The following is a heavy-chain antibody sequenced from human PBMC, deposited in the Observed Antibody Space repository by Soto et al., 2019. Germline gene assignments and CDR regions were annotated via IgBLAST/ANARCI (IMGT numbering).Heavy chain of an antibody. CDR3: ATGGLGGVGYFYYGMDV. J-gene: IGHJ6*02. Sequence: QVQLVQSGAEVKKPGSSGQVSCKLSGGTLTRFAISWVRQAPGQGLERMGGIIPLFRNSIHSQNFQGRVTIVADESTSTAYVELSSLRPEDTAMYYCATGGLGGVGYFYYGMDVWGHGTTVTVSS. V-gene: IGHV1-69*01. D-gene: IGHD3-9*01. CDR1: GGTLTRFA. CDR2: IIPLFRNS.